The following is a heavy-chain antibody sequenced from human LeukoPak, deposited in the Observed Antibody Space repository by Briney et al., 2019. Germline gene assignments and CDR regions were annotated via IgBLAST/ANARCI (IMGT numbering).Heavy chain of an antibody. CDR3: AKGYPGIAAAGHYFDY. CDR2: ISGSGGST. V-gene: IGHV3-23*01. CDR1: GFTFSSYA. D-gene: IGHD6-13*01. Sequence: GGSLRLSCAASGFTFSSYAMSWVRQAPGKGLEWVSAISGSGGSTYYADSVKGRSTISRDNSKNTLYLQMNSLRAEDTAVYYCAKGYPGIAAAGHYFDYWGQGTLVTVSS. J-gene: IGHJ4*02.